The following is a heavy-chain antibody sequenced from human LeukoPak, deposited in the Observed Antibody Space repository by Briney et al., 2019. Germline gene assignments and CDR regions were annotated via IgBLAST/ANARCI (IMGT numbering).Heavy chain of an antibody. CDR2: INPSGGST. CDR1: GYTFTSYY. J-gene: IGHJ4*02. Sequence: ASVKVSCKASGYTFTSYYMHWVRQAPGQGLEWMGIINPSGGSTSYAQEFQGRVTMTRDMSTSTVYRELSSLRSEDTAVYYCARESDRSYSGYDVWGQGTLVTVSS. D-gene: IGHD5-12*01. CDR3: ARESDRSYSGYDV. V-gene: IGHV1-46*01.